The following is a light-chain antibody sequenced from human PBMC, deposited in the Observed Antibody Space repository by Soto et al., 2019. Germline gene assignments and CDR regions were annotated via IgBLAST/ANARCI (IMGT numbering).Light chain of an antibody. V-gene: IGKV1-5*03. CDR1: QTISTW. Sequence: IQMTQSPSTLSASVGDRVTFTCRASQTISTWLAWCQQKPGEAPKLLIYKASTLEVGVPSRFSASGSGTEFTLTINTLQPADFATYYCQQYNSYPWTFGQGTKV. CDR3: QQYNSYPWT. J-gene: IGKJ1*01. CDR2: KAS.